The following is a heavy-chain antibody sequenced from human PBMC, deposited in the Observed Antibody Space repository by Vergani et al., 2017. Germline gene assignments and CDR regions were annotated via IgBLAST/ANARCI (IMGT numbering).Heavy chain of an antibody. CDR3: ASDTHSGQRADR. V-gene: IGHV4-59*02. D-gene: IGHD6-19*01. J-gene: IGHJ5*02. CDR1: GGSVNSYY. Sequence: QVQLQESGPGLVKPSETLSLTCTVSGGSVNSYYWSWIRQPPGKGLEWIGSIHYSENTNYNPSLKTRVTISVDTSKNQFSLTLTSVTAADTAVYYCASDTHSGQRADRWGQGILVTVTS. CDR2: IHYSENT.